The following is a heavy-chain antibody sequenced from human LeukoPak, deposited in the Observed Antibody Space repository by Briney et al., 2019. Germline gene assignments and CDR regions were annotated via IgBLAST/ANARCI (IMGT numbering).Heavy chain of an antibody. Sequence: SETLSLTCTVSGDSISSTNYYWGWIRQPPGKGLEWIGSIYYSGSTYYNPSLESRVTISVDTSKNQFSLKLSSVTAADTAVYYCARDSEQWLAPEPLFDYWGQGTLVTVSS. CDR3: ARDSEQWLAPEPLFDY. D-gene: IGHD6-19*01. CDR2: IYYSGST. CDR1: GDSISSTNYY. J-gene: IGHJ4*02. V-gene: IGHV4-39*02.